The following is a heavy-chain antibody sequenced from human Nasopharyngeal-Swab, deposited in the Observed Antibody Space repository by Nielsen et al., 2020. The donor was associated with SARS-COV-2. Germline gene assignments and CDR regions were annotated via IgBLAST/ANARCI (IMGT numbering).Heavy chain of an antibody. D-gene: IGHD3-22*01. Sequence: GGSLRLSCAASGFTFSSYGMHWVRQAPGKGLEWVAVISYDGSNKYYADSVKGRFTISRDNSKNTLYLQMNSLRAEDTAVYYCAKGPYFYDNYGGFDYWGQGAMVTVSS. CDR1: GFTFSSYG. V-gene: IGHV3-30*18. CDR2: ISYDGSNK. J-gene: IGHJ3*01. CDR3: AKGPYFYDNYGGFDY.